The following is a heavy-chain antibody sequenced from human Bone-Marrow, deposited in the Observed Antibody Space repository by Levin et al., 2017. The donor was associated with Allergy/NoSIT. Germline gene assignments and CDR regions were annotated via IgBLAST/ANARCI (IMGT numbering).Heavy chain of an antibody. CDR1: GFTFSGSA. CDR2: ITNKANNYAT. J-gene: IGHJ4*02. V-gene: IGHV3-73*01. CDR3: TSYCSGPNCPEHNDY. D-gene: IGHD2-15*01. Sequence: GGSLRLSCAVSGFTFSGSAMHWVRQASGKGLEWVGRITNKANNYATTYAASVKGRFTISRDDSKDTAFLQMNSLKTEDTAVYYCTSYCSGPNCPEHNDYWGQGTLVTVSS.